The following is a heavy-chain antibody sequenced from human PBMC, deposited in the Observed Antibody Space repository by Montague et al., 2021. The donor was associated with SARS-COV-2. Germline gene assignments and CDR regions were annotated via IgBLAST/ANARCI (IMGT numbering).Heavy chain of an antibody. Sequence: SETLSLTCTVPGGSISSSSYYWGWIRQPPGKGLEWIGSIYYSGSTYYNPSLKSRVTISVDTSKNQFSLKLSSVTAADTAVYYCARVGRQQLVRLSGMDVWGQGTTDTVSS. V-gene: IGHV4-39*07. D-gene: IGHD6-13*01. CDR1: GGSISSSSYY. CDR2: IYYSGST. CDR3: ARVGRQQLVRLSGMDV. J-gene: IGHJ6*02.